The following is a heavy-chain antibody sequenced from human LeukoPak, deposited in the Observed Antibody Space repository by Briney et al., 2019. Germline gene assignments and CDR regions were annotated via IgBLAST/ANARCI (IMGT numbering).Heavy chain of an antibody. CDR1: GGTISSYY. J-gene: IGHJ5*02. CDR3: ARDSVPTSGWYSDGRFDP. Sequence: SETLSLTCTVSGGTISSYYWSWIRQPAGKGLEWIGRIYSSGSTNYNPSLKSRVTMSVDTSKNQFSLRLSSVTAADTAVYYCARDSVPTSGWYSDGRFDPWGQGTLVTVSS. D-gene: IGHD6-19*01. CDR2: IYSSGST. V-gene: IGHV4-4*07.